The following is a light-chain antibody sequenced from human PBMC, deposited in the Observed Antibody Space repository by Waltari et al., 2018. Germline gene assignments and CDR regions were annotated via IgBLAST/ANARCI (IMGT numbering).Light chain of an antibody. Sequence: EIVLTQSPATLSLSPGERATLSCRASQSVSRYLAWYQQKPGQAPRLLIYDASNRATGIPARFRGSGSVTDFTRTISSLEPEDFAVYYCQQRSNWPLTFGGGTKVEIK. CDR1: QSVSRY. J-gene: IGKJ4*01. CDR2: DAS. V-gene: IGKV3-11*01. CDR3: QQRSNWPLT.